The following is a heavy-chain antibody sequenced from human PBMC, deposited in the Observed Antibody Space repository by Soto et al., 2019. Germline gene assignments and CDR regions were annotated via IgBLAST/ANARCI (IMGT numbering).Heavy chain of an antibody. CDR2: IGDDGSTT. J-gene: IGHJ5*02. CDR3: ARAVYSDSSDGMLAT. CDR1: GFSFSYFW. D-gene: IGHD6-13*01. Sequence: EVQLVESGGGLVQPGGSLRVSCAASGFSFSYFWMHWVRQAPGKGLVWVSRIGDDGSTTTYADSVKGRFTISRDNAKNTLYLQMNSLRGEDTAVYYCARAVYSDSSDGMLATWGQGTLVTVSP. V-gene: IGHV3-74*01.